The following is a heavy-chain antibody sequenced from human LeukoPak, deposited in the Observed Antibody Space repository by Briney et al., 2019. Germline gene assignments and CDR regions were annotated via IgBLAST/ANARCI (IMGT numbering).Heavy chain of an antibody. D-gene: IGHD1-7*01. Sequence: PSETLSLTCTVSGGSISSSSYYWGWIRQPPGKGLEWIGGIYYSGSTYYNPSLKSRVTISVDTSKNQFSLKLSSVTAADTAVYYCARHRGYNWNYWFDPWGQGTLVTVSS. CDR3: ARHRGYNWNYWFDP. CDR2: IYYSGST. J-gene: IGHJ5*02. CDR1: GGSISSSSYY. V-gene: IGHV4-39*01.